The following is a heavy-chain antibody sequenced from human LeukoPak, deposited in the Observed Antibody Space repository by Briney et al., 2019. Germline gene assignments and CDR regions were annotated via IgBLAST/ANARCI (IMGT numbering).Heavy chain of an antibody. D-gene: IGHD2-2*01. CDR3: ATRVTFGNPGGFCSSATCYPTWLDP. J-gene: IGHJ5*02. CDR1: GYNFNTYW. V-gene: IGHV5-51*01. Sequence: GESLKISCKASGYNFNTYWIAWVRQMPGKGLEWMGIIYPDDSDTRYSASFEGQVTISADKSINTAYLQWSSLKASDTAMYYCATRVTFGNPGGFCSSATCYPTWLDPWGRGTLVTVSS. CDR2: IYPDDSDT.